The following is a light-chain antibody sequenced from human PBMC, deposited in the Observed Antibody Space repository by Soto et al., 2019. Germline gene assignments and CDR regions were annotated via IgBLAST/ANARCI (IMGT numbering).Light chain of an antibody. CDR3: LQDYNYPYT. V-gene: IGKV1-6*01. Sequence: AIQMTQSPSSVSASVGDRVTITCRASQGIRSDLSWYQQKPGNPPKLLIYGAFTLQAGVPSRFSGSGSGTDFTLTISSLQPEDFATYYCLQDYNYPYTFGQGTELEIK. J-gene: IGKJ2*01. CDR2: GAF. CDR1: QGIRSD.